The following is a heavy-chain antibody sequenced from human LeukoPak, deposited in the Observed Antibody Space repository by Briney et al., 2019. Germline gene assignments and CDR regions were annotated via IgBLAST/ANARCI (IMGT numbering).Heavy chain of an antibody. CDR3: ARVPRFSSDWIEYRIFDY. D-gene: IGHD6-19*01. J-gene: IGHJ4*02. CDR1: GGSISSGSYY. Sequence: PSETLSRTCTVSGGSISSGSYYWSWIRQPPGKGLEWIGYIHFIGDTYYNPSLKSRVTISVDTSKNQFSLKLSTVTAADTAVYYCARVPRFSSDWIEYRIFDYWGQGTLVTVSS. CDR2: IHFIGDT. V-gene: IGHV4-30-4*01.